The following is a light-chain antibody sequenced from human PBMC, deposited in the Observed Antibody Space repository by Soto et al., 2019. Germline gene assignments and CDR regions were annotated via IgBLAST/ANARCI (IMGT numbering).Light chain of an antibody. CDR1: QSVAGN. V-gene: IGKV3-15*01. Sequence: EIVMTQSPATLSVSPGETATLSCRASQSVAGNLAWYQQKPGQAPRLLIYGASTRATAIPARFSGSGSGTEFTLTISSLQSEDFAVYFCQQYDNWPYTFGQGTKLEIK. CDR2: GAS. CDR3: QQYDNWPYT. J-gene: IGKJ2*01.